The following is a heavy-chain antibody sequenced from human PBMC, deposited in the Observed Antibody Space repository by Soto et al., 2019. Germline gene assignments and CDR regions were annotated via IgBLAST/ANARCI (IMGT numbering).Heavy chain of an antibody. D-gene: IGHD5-18*01. V-gene: IGHV3-7*03. CDR3: ARNSYGPGVDY. Sequence: GGSLRLSCAASEFTFSSYWMSWVRQAPGKGLEWVANIKQDGSEKYYVDSVKGRFTISRDNAKNSLYLQMNSLRAEDTAVYYCARNSYGPGVDYWGQGTLVTVSS. J-gene: IGHJ4*02. CDR1: EFTFSSYW. CDR2: IKQDGSEK.